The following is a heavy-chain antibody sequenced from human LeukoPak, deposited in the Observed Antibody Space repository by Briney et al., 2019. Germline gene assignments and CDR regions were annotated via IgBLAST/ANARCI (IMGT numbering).Heavy chain of an antibody. J-gene: IGHJ6*04. CDR1: GFPLSSFA. D-gene: IGHD5-18*01. CDR2: ISHGESNK. Sequence: QSGGSLTLFCAPSGFPLSSFAKQWVRPPPGKGVEGVAVISHGESNKYYADFVKGRFTISRDNSKNTRDLQMNSLRAEDTAVYYCARDLGYSYGTPYFYYGMDVWGKGTTVTVSS. V-gene: IGHV3-30*04. CDR3: ARDLGYSYGTPYFYYGMDV.